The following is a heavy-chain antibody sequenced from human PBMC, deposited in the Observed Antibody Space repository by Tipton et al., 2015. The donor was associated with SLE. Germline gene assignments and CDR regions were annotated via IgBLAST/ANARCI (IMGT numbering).Heavy chain of an antibody. V-gene: IGHV4-61*09. CDR2: VFTSGNT. J-gene: IGHJ5*02. Sequence: TLSLTCTVSGDSIGSLNYFWGWIRQPAGKGLEWIGHVFTSGNTNYHSSLKSRVIISIDTSKNQFSLNLTSVTAADTAVYYCARRADWFDPWGQGTLVTVSS. CDR1: GDSIGSLNYF. CDR3: ARRADWFDP.